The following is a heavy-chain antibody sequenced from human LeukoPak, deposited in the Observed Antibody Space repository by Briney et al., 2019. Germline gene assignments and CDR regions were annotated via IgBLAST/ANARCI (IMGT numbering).Heavy chain of an antibody. V-gene: IGHV3-33*01. CDR1: GSTFSSYG. Sequence: PGGSLRLSCAASGSTFSSYGMHWVRQAPGKGLEWVAVIWYDGSNKYYADSVKGRFTISRDNSKNTLYLQMNSLRAEDTAVYYCARGGIAAAGKIFDYWGQGTLVTVSS. CDR3: ARGGIAAAGKIFDY. CDR2: IWYDGSNK. J-gene: IGHJ4*02. D-gene: IGHD6-13*01.